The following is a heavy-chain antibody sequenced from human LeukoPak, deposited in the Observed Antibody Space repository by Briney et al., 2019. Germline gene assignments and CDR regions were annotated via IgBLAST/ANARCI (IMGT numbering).Heavy chain of an antibody. D-gene: IGHD3-22*01. V-gene: IGHV4-4*07. J-gene: IGHJ3*02. Sequence: SETLSLTCTVSGGSISSYYWSWIRQPAGKGLEWIGRIYTSGSTNYNPSLKSRVTMSVDTSKNQFSLKLSSVTAADTAVYYCARDGPYDSSGYYYLDDFDIWGQGTMVTLSS. CDR2: IYTSGST. CDR1: GGSISSYY. CDR3: ARDGPYDSSGYYYLDDFDI.